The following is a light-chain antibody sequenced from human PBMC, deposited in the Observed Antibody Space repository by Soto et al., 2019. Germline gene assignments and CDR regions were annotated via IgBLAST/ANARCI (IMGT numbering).Light chain of an antibody. V-gene: IGKV1-39*01. CDR2: AAS. CDR1: QSIRSY. J-gene: IGKJ1*01. Sequence: DIQMTPSPSSLSASVGDRVTITCRGSQSIRSYLNWYQQKPGKAPKLLIYAASSLQSGVPSRFSGSGSGTDFTLTISSLQPEDFATYYCQQSYSTPPTLGQGTKVDIK. CDR3: QQSYSTPPT.